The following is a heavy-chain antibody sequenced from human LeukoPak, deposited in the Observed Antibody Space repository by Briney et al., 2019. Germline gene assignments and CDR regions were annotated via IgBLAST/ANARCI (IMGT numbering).Heavy chain of an antibody. CDR2: IDGSGGFT. Sequence: GGSLGLSCAASGFTFSSDAMTWIRQAPGKGLEWVSSIDGSGGFTYYADSVKGRFIISRDNSKNTLYLQMNSLRAEDTAIYYCAKKPAGFDPWGQGTLVTVSS. D-gene: IGHD1-14*01. CDR1: GFTFSSDA. V-gene: IGHV3-23*01. J-gene: IGHJ5*02. CDR3: AKKPAGFDP.